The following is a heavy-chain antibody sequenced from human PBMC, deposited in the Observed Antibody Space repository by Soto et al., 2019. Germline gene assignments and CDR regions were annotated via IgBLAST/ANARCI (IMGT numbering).Heavy chain of an antibody. D-gene: IGHD3-22*01. Sequence: PGESLKISCRTSGYKFTPSWIAWMRQMPGKGLEWMGIIFPSDSDTRYSPSFQGQVTISADRSTSTVFLQWASLKASDTAVYFCARKDKSGYFNWFDPWGQGTLVTVSS. V-gene: IGHV5-51*01. CDR3: ARKDKSGYFNWFDP. CDR1: GYKFTPSW. J-gene: IGHJ5*02. CDR2: IFPSDSDT.